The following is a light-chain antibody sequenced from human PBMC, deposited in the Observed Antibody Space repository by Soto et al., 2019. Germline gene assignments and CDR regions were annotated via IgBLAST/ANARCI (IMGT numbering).Light chain of an antibody. J-gene: IGLJ2*01. Sequence: QSVLTQPPSVSGAPGQRVTISCTGSSSNIGAGYDVHWYQQLPGTAPKPLIYGNNNRPSGVPDRFSGSKSGTSASLAITGLQAEDEADYYCQSYDSSLSVVLFGGGTKVTVL. CDR2: GNN. CDR1: SSNIGAGYD. CDR3: QSYDSSLSVVL. V-gene: IGLV1-40*01.